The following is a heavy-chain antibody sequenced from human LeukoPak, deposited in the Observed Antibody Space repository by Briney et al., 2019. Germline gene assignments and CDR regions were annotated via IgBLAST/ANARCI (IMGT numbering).Heavy chain of an antibody. Sequence: GGSLRLSCAASGFTFNRNNMNWVRQAPGKGLEWVSYISSTSITMYYADSVRGRFTISRDNAKNSLYLQMNSLRADDTAVYYCARETILAVAGDFWGQGTLVTVSS. V-gene: IGHV3-48*01. D-gene: IGHD6-19*01. CDR2: ISSTSITM. CDR1: GFTFNRNN. J-gene: IGHJ4*02. CDR3: ARETILAVAGDF.